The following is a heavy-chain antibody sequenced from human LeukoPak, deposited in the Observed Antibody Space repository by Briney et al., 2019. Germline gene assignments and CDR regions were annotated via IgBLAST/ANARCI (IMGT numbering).Heavy chain of an antibody. D-gene: IGHD5-24*01. J-gene: IGHJ4*02. CDR2: INPNSGGT. V-gene: IGHV1-2*06. CDR1: GYTFTGYY. Sequence: VASVKVSCTASGYTFTGYYMHWVRQAPGQGLEWMGRINPNSGGTNYAQKFQGRVTMTRDTSISTAYMELSRLRSDDTAVYYCARARRDGYNGKDYWGQGTLVTVSS. CDR3: ARARRDGYNGKDY.